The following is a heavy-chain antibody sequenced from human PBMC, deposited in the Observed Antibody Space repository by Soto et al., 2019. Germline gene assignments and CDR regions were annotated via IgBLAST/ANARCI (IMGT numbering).Heavy chain of an antibody. J-gene: IGHJ4*02. CDR2: IIPIFGTA. V-gene: IGHV1-69*01. Sequence: QVQLVQSGAEVKKPGSSVKVSCKASGGTFSSYAISWVRQAPGQGLEWMGGIIPIFGTANYAQKFQGRVTITADEYTSTAYMELSSLRSEDTAVYYCARENLYYYDSSGPYDYWGQGTLVTVSS. CDR1: GGTFSSYA. CDR3: ARENLYYYDSSGPYDY. D-gene: IGHD3-22*01.